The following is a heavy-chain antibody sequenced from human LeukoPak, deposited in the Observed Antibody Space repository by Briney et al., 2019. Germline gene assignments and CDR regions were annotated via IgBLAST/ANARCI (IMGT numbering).Heavy chain of an antibody. CDR3: ARGNGGPITFPSY. D-gene: IGHD2/OR15-2a*01. V-gene: IGHV1-2*02. J-gene: IGHJ4*02. CDR2: INPNSGGL. Sequence: GASVTVSCKASGYMFIAYYVHWVRQAPGQWLEWMGWINPNSGGLNYTQKFQGRLSMTMDTSTRTAYMELSRLTSDDTAVYYCARGNGGPITFPSYWGKGILVIVSS. CDR1: GYMFIAYY.